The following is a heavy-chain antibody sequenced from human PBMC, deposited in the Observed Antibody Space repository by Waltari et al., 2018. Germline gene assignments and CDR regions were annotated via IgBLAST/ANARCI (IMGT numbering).Heavy chain of an antibody. J-gene: IGHJ3*02. CDR2: IKSKTDGGTT. CDR3: TTGLAVADAFDI. D-gene: IGHD6-19*01. Sequence: EVQLVESGGGLVKPGGSLRLSCAASGFTFSNAWMSWVRQAPGKGLEWVGRIKSKTDGGTTDYAAPVKGRFTISRDDSKNTLYLQMNSQKTEDTAVYYCTTGLAVADAFDIWGQGTMVTVSS. CDR1: GFTFSNAW. V-gene: IGHV3-15*01.